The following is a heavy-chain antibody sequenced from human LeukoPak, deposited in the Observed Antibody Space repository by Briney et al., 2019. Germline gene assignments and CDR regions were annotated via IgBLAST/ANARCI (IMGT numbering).Heavy chain of an antibody. CDR1: GGSISSYY. CDR3: AKKGAAEYSSSSTGFDP. D-gene: IGHD6-6*01. CDR2: IYYSGST. J-gene: IGHJ5*02. V-gene: IGHV4-39*07. Sequence: PSETLSLTCTVSGGSISSYYWGWIRQPPGKGLEWIGSIYYSGSTYYNPSLKSRVTISVDMSKNQLSLKLSPVTAADTAVYYCAKKGAAEYSSSSTGFDPWGQGTLVTVSS.